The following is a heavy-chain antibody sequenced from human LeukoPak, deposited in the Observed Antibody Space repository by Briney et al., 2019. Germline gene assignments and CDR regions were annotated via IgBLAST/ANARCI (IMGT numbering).Heavy chain of an antibody. D-gene: IGHD3-3*01. CDR1: GYTFTSNY. Sequence: ASVKVSCKAFGYTFTSNYIHWVRQAPGQGLEWMGIINPSGGSTNYAQKFQGRITMTRDMSTSTVYMELSSLRSEDTAIYYCARGGITIFGVGQTNWFDPWGQGTLVTVSS. CDR2: INPSGGST. V-gene: IGHV1-46*01. J-gene: IGHJ5*02. CDR3: ARGGITIFGVGQTNWFDP.